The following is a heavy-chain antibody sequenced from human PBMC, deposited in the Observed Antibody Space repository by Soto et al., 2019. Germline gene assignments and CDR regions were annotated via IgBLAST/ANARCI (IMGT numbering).Heavy chain of an antibody. D-gene: IGHD6-19*01. V-gene: IGHV3-21*02. Sequence: EVQLVEVVGGLVKPGGSLRLSCAASGFTFSSYSMTWVRQAPGKGLECVSSISSGSSSIYYADSVKGRFTISRDNAKNSLYLQMNSLRAEDTAVYYCARALSSLIAVPAYWGQGTLVTVSS. CDR2: ISSGSSSI. J-gene: IGHJ4*02. CDR3: ARALSSLIAVPAY. CDR1: GFTFSSYS.